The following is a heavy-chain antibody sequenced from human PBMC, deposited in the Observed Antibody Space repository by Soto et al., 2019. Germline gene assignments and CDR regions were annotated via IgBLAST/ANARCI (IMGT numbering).Heavy chain of an antibody. CDR1: GGTFSSYA. J-gene: IGHJ6*02. Sequence: QVQLVQSGAEVKKPGSSVKVSCKASGGTFSSYAISWVRQAPGQGLEWMGGIIPIFGTANYGQKFQGRVTITADKSTSTAYMELSSLRSEDTPVYYCARKSTIFGVVHGMDVWGQGTTVTVSS. CDR3: ARKSTIFGVVHGMDV. D-gene: IGHD3-3*01. V-gene: IGHV1-69*06. CDR2: IIPIFGTA.